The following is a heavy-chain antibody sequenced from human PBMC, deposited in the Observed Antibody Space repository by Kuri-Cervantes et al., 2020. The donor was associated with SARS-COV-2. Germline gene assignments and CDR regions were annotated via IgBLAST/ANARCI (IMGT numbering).Heavy chain of an antibody. CDR2: IDPSDSYT. J-gene: IGHJ6*02. Sequence: KVSCKGSGYSFTSYWISWVRQMPGKGLEWMGRIDPSDSYTNYSPSFQGHVTISADKSISTAYLQWSSLKASDTAMYYCARGPPGWCSSTSCYGAYYGMDVWGQGTTVTVSS. D-gene: IGHD2-2*01. CDR1: GYSFTSYW. V-gene: IGHV5-10-1*01. CDR3: ARGPPGWCSSTSCYGAYYGMDV.